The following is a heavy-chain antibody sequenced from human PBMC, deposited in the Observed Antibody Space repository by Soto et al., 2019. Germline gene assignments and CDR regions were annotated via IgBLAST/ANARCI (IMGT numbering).Heavy chain of an antibody. D-gene: IGHD5-18*01. J-gene: IGHJ5*02. CDR3: ARDGARDTDDGWFDP. CDR1: GGSISSGGYY. V-gene: IGHV4-31*03. CDR2: ISYSGST. Sequence: HVQLQESGPGLVKPSQTLSLTCTVSGGSISSGGYYWSWIRQHPGKGIEWIGYISYSGSTYYNPSLKSRVTISVDTSKNQFSLKLRSVPAADTAVYYCARDGARDTDDGWFDPWGQGTLVTVS.